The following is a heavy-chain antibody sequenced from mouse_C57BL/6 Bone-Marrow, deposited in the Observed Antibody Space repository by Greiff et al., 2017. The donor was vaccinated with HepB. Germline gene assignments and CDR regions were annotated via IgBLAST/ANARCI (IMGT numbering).Heavy chain of an antibody. D-gene: IGHD1-1*01. Sequence: VNVVESGAELARPGASVKLSCKASGYTFTSYGISWVKQRTGQGLEWIGEIYPRSGNTYYNEKFKGKATLTADKSSSTAYMELRSLTSEDSAVYFCARGYYGARFAYWGQGTLVTVSA. CDR3: ARGYYGARFAY. CDR1: GYTFTSYG. V-gene: IGHV1-81*01. J-gene: IGHJ3*01. CDR2: IYPRSGNT.